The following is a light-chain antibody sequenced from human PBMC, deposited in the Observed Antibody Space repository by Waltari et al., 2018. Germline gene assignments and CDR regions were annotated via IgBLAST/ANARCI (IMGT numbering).Light chain of an antibody. J-gene: IGKJ4*01. CDR3: QQYNSWPPLT. CDR2: GAS. Sequence: ETVMTQSPATLSVSPGERATLSCRASESISSNLAWYQQKPGQAPRLLIYGASTRATGIPARFSGSASGTEFTLTISSLRSEDIAVYYCQQYNSWPPLTFGGGTKVEIK. CDR1: ESISSN. V-gene: IGKV3-15*01.